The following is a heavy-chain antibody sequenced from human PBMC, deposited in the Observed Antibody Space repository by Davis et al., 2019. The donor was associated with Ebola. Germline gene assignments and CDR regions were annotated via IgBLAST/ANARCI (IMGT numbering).Heavy chain of an antibody. CDR3: ARPSPTAGISY. CDR1: GYSFTTYW. CDR2: IYPGDSDT. J-gene: IGHJ4*02. Sequence: PGGSLRLSCEGSGYSFTTYWIAWVRQMPGKGLECMGIIYPGDSDTRYSPSFQGQVTISVDKSINTAYLQWSSLKASDTAMYYCARPSPTAGISYWGQGTLVTVSS. V-gene: IGHV5-51*01. D-gene: IGHD6-13*01.